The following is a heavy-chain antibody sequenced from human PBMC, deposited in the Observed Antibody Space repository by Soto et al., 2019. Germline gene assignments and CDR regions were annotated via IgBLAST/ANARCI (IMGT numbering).Heavy chain of an antibody. D-gene: IGHD3-22*01. J-gene: IGHJ4*02. Sequence: SVKVSCKASGGTFSTYAIDWVRQAPVQGREWMGGIIPLFGTAKYAQNFQGRITITADESTNTAYMELRSLRSQDTAVYYCARGVHYDSSGYYYFYWAQGTLVTVSS. CDR2: IIPLFGTA. CDR3: ARGVHYDSSGYYYFY. V-gene: IGHV1-69*13. CDR1: GGTFSTYA.